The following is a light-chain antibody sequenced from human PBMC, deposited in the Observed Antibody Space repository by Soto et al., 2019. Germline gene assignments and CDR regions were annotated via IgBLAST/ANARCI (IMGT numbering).Light chain of an antibody. Sequence: QSVLTQPASVSGSPGQSITISCTGNSSDVGGYNYVSWYQQHPGKAPKLMIYDVSNRPSGVSNRFSGSKSGNTASLTISGLQAEDEADYYCSSYTSSSTPPYVFGTGTKVTVL. V-gene: IGLV2-14*01. CDR2: DVS. CDR1: SSDVGGYNY. CDR3: SSYTSSSTPPYV. J-gene: IGLJ1*01.